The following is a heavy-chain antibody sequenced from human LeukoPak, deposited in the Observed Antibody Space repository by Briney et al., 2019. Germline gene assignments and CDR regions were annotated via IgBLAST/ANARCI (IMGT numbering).Heavy chain of an antibody. D-gene: IGHD6-19*01. CDR2: NSGGST. V-gene: IGHV3-66*01. J-gene: IGHJ5*02. CDR3: ARNKWLGYNWFDP. CDR1: EFSVGSNY. Sequence: GGSLRLSCAASEFSVGSNYMTWVRQAPGKGLEWVSLNSGGSTYYADSVKGRFTISRDNAKNTLYLQMNSLRAEDTAVYYCARNKWLGYNWFDPWGQGTLVTVSS.